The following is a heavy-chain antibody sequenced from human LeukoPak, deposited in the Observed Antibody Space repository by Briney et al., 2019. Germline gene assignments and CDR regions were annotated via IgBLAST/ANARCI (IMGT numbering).Heavy chain of an antibody. Sequence: PGGSLRLSCAASGFTVSSNYMSWVRQAPGKGLEWVSVIYSGGSTYYADSVKGRFTISRDNSKNTLYLQMNSLRAEDTAVYYCARSPRDVWGSYRFDYWGQGTLVTVSS. J-gene: IGHJ4*02. CDR3: ARSPRDVWGSYRFDY. D-gene: IGHD3-16*02. V-gene: IGHV3-66*01. CDR2: IYSGGST. CDR1: GFTVSSNY.